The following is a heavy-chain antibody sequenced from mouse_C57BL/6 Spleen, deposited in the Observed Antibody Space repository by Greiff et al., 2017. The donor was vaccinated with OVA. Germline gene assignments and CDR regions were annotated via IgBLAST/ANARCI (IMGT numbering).Heavy chain of an antibody. CDR1: GFTFSSYG. J-gene: IGHJ2*01. Sequence: EVQLVESGGDLVKPGGSLKLSCAASGFTFSSYGMSWVRQTPDKRLEWVATISSGGSYTYYPDSVKGRFTISRDNAKNTLYLQMSSLKSEDTAMYYCARHRDGSSSLGYWGQGTTLTVSS. D-gene: IGHD1-1*01. CDR3: ARHRDGSSSLGY. V-gene: IGHV5-6*01. CDR2: ISSGGSYT.